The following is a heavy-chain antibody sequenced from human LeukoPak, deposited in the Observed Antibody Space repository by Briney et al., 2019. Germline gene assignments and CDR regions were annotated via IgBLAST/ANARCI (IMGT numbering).Heavy chain of an antibody. Sequence: SQTLSPTCAVSGGSISSGGYSWSWIRQPPGKGLEWIGYIYHSGSTYYNPSLKSRVTISVDRSKNQFSLKLSSVTAADTAVYYCARGGMVYYYDSSGYHDAFDIWGQGTMVTVSS. CDR1: GGSISSGGYS. CDR3: ARGGMVYYYDSSGYHDAFDI. J-gene: IGHJ3*02. CDR2: IYHSGST. D-gene: IGHD3-22*01. V-gene: IGHV4-30-2*01.